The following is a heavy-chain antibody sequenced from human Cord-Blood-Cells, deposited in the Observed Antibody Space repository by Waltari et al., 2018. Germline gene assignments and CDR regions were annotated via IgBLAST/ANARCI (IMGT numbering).Heavy chain of an antibody. CDR3: EGADYDILTGFTEDMGY. J-gene: IGHJ4*02. CDR1: GFTFSSYA. CDR2: ISYDGSNK. D-gene: IGHD3-9*01. Sequence: QVQLVESGGGVVQPGRSLRLSCAASGFTFSSYAMHWVRQAPGKGLEWVAVISYDGSNKYYADSVKGRFTISRDNSKNTLYLQMNSLRAEDTAVYYCEGADYDILTGFTEDMGYWGQGTLVTVSS. V-gene: IGHV3-30-3*01.